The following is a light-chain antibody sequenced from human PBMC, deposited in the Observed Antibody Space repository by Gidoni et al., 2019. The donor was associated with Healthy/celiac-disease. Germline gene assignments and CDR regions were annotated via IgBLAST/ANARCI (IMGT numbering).Light chain of an antibody. Sequence: SYVLTQPPSVSVAPGKTATIACGGNNIGSNSVNWYQQKPGLAPVLVIYYDSDRPSGIPERFSGSNSGNTATLTISRVEAEDEADYYCQVWDSSSDHYVFGTGTMLTVL. J-gene: IGLJ1*01. CDR2: YDS. CDR3: QVWDSSSDHYV. V-gene: IGLV3-21*04. CDR1: NIGSNS.